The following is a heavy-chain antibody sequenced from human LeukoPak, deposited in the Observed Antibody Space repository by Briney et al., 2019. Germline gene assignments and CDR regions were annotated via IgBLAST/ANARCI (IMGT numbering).Heavy chain of an antibody. J-gene: IGHJ4*02. CDR2: IYPGDSDT. CDR3: ARHGQSSGWYFDY. V-gene: IGHV5-51*01. D-gene: IGHD6-19*01. CDR1: GYSFTSYW. Sequence: GESLKISCKGSGYSFTSYWIGWVRQMPGKGLEWMGIIYPGDSDTRYSPSFQGQVAISADKSISTAYLQWSSLKASDTAMYYCARHGQSSGWYFDYWGQGTLVTVSS.